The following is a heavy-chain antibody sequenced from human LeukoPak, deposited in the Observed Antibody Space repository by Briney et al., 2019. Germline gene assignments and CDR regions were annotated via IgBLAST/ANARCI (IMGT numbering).Heavy chain of an antibody. V-gene: IGHV3-11*01. J-gene: IGHJ4*02. CDR1: GFTFSDYN. Sequence: GGSLRLSCAASGFTFSDYNMRWIRQAPGKGLEWVSSISRSGSTKYYADSVKGRFTISRDNAKNSLFLQMNSLRAEDTAVYYCAKAYGSNGYYQLPIDFWGQGTLVTVSS. D-gene: IGHD3-22*01. CDR3: AKAYGSNGYYQLPIDF. CDR2: ISRSGSTK.